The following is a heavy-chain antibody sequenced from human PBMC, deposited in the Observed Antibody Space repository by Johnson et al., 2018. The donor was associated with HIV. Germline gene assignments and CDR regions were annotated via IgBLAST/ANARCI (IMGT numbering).Heavy chain of an antibody. CDR3: ARAIVVDDDAFDI. J-gene: IGHJ3*02. Sequence: QMQLVESGGGVVQPGRSLRLSCAASIFTFSNYAIHWVRQAPGKGLEWVALISYDGSNKYYADSVKGRFTISRDNSKNTLYLQMNSLRAEDTAVFYCARAIVVDDDAFDIWGQGTMVTVSS. CDR2: ISYDGSNK. D-gene: IGHD3-22*01. V-gene: IGHV3-30*04. CDR1: IFTFSNYA.